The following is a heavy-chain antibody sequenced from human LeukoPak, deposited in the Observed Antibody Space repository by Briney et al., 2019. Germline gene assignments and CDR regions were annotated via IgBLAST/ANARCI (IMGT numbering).Heavy chain of an antibody. CDR1: GYSISNGYY. V-gene: IGHV4-38-2*02. CDR3: ARGAEYYAIWRGYAGYSDY. D-gene: IGHD3-3*01. J-gene: IGHJ4*02. Sequence: SETLSLTCTVSGYSISNGYYWGWIRQPPGKGLEWVGSIYHRGSTYYNPSLRSRVPISLDRSKKKFSLKLTSVTDADTAVYFGARGAEYYAIWRGYAGYSDYWGQGISVTVSS. CDR2: IYHRGST.